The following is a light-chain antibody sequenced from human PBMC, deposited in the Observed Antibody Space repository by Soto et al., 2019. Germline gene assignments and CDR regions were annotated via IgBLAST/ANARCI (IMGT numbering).Light chain of an antibody. CDR1: SSDVGGHSY. CDR3: CSYAGSYVV. V-gene: IGLV2-11*01. Sequence: QSALTQPRSVSGSPGQSVAISCTGTSSDVGGHSYVSWYQHHPGKAHKLIIYDFTKRPSGVPDRLSGSKSGNTASLTISGLQAEDEGDYYCCSYAGSYVVFGGGTKLTVL. J-gene: IGLJ2*01. CDR2: DFT.